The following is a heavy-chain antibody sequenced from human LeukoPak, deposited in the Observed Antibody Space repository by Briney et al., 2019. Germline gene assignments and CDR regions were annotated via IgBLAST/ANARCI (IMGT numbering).Heavy chain of an antibody. CDR3: AGYCIYTVCYSYHQYYMDV. CDR2: IKQDGSEK. Sequence: GGSLRLSCAASGFTFSRYWMTWVRQAPGKGLEWVATIKQDGSEKYHLDSVKGRFTISRDDAKNSLYLQMNSLRAEDTAVYYCAGYCIYTVCYSYHQYYMDVWGKGTTVTVSS. CDR1: GFTFSRYW. D-gene: IGHD2-8*01. J-gene: IGHJ6*03. V-gene: IGHV3-7*01.